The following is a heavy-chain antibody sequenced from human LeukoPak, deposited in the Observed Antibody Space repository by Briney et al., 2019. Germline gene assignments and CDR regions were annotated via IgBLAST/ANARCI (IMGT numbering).Heavy chain of an antibody. V-gene: IGHV4-34*01. CDR3: ARGRPTVTTAPPDY. D-gene: IGHD4-11*01. CDR1: GGSFSGYY. J-gene: IGHJ4*02. Sequence: SETLSLTCAVYGGSFSGYYWSWIRQPPGKGLEWIGEINHSGSTNYNPSLKSRVTISVDTSKNQFSLKLSSVTAADTAVYYCARGRPTVTTAPPDYWGQGTLVTVSS. CDR2: INHSGST.